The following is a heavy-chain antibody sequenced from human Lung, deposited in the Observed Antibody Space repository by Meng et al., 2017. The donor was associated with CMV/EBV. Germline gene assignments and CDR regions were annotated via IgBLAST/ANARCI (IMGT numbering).Heavy chain of an antibody. CDR2: IIPILGIA. V-gene: IGHV1-69*10. CDR1: GGTFSSYA. Sequence: SVXVSCKASGGTFSSYAIRWVRQAPGQGLEWMGGIIPILGIANHVQKFQGRVTITADTSTTTAYMELSSLRSEDTAVDYCARGDIVVVPADIPACVDYWXQGTLVTVSS. CDR3: ARGDIVVVPADIPACVDY. J-gene: IGHJ4*02. D-gene: IGHD2-2*02.